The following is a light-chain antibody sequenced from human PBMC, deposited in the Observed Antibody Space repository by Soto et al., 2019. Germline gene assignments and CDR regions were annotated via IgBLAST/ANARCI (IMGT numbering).Light chain of an antibody. CDR1: QSVSSSY. V-gene: IGKV3-20*01. CDR3: QQYGSSPRT. CDR2: GAS. Sequence: EIVLTQSPGTLSLSPGERATLSCRASQSVSSSYLAWYQQKPGQAPRLLIYGASSRATGIPDRFSGSGSGTAFTLTSSRLEPEDFAVYYCQQYGSSPRTFSQGTKVEIK. J-gene: IGKJ1*01.